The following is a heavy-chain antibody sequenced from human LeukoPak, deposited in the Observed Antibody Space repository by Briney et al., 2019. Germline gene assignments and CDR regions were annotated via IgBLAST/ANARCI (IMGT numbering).Heavy chain of an antibody. CDR2: ISNDGSST. CDR3: SARRGGGTFDI. D-gene: IGHD3-16*01. CDR1: GFTFSDYR. Sequence: GASLKLSCAGSGFTFSDYRMHWVRQAPGQGLDWVTRISNDGSSTNYADSVKGRFTISRDTSKDTPYLQLNSLRADDTAVYYCSARRGGGTFDIWGQGTMVTVSS. V-gene: IGHV3-74*01. J-gene: IGHJ3*02.